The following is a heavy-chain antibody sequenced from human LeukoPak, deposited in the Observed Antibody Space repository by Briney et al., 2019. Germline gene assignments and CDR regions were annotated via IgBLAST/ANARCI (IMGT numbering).Heavy chain of an antibody. D-gene: IGHD3-9*01. CDR2: ISYDGSNK. CDR1: GFTFSSYA. CDR3: ARDDRRAYDILTSDY. V-gene: IGHV3-30*04. J-gene: IGHJ4*02. Sequence: GGSLRLSCAASGFTFSSYAMHWVRQAPGKGLEWVAVISYDGSNKYYADSVKGRFTISRDNSKNTLYLQMNSLRAEDTGVYYCARDDRRAYDILTSDYWGEGTLVTVSS.